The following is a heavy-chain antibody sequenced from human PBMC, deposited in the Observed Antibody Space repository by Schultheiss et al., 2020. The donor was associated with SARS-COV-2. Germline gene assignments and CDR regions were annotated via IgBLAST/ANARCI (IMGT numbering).Heavy chain of an antibody. V-gene: IGHV6-1*01. CDR1: GDSVSSNSAA. J-gene: IGHJ6*02. D-gene: IGHD2-15*01. CDR3: ARGRYCSGGSCQYYGMDV. CDR2: TYYRSKWYN. Sequence: SQTLLLTCAISGDSVSSNSAAWNWIRQSPSRGLEWLGRTYYRSKWYNDYAVSVKSRITINPDTSKNQFSLQLNSVTPEDTAVYYCARGRYCSGGSCQYYGMDVWGQGTTVTVSS.